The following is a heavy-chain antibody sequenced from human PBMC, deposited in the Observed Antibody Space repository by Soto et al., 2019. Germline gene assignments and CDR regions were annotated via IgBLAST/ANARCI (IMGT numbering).Heavy chain of an antibody. D-gene: IGHD3-22*01. J-gene: IGHJ4*02. CDR3: AKGPRGVTMMVVATVGY. V-gene: IGHV3-23*01. CDR1: GFTFSSNA. Sequence: GGSLSLSYAAGGFTFSSNAMSWVRQAPGKGLEWVSAISGSGGSTYYADSVKGRFTSSRDNSKNTLYLKMNSLRAEDTAVYYCAKGPRGVTMMVVATVGYWGQGTLVTDSP. CDR2: ISGSGGST.